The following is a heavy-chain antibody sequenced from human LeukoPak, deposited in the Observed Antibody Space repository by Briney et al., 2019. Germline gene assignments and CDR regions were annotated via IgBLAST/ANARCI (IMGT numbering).Heavy chain of an antibody. CDR2: ISNDGSNE. V-gene: IGHV3-30-3*01. CDR1: GFTFSNYW. CDR3: ARAQISIISSGQYLDV. D-gene: IGHD3-9*01. J-gene: IGHJ3*01. Sequence: PGGSLRLSCAASGFTFSNYWMSWVRQAPGKGLEWVAVISNDGSNEYDAEFVKGRFTMSRDNSKNTVFLDMNNLRTEDTAVYYCARAQISIISSGQYLDVWGQGTLVTVSS.